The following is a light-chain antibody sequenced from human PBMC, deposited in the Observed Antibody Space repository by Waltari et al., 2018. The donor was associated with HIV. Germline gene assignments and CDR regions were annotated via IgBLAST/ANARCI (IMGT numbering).Light chain of an antibody. CDR2: SNN. V-gene: IGLV1-44*01. CDR1: SSNIGSNP. CDR3: AAGDDSLNGVV. J-gene: IGLJ2*01. Sequence: QSVLTQPPSASGSPGQRVTISCSGSSSNIGSNPVTWSQQPPGTAPKLLIYSNNQRPSGVPDRFAGSKSGTSTSLAISGLQSEEEADYYCAAGDDSLNGVVFGGGTKLTV.